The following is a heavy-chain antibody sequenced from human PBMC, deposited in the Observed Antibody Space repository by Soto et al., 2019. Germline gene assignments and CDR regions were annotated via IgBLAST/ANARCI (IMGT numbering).Heavy chain of an antibody. J-gene: IGHJ5*02. CDR2: INPNSGGT. CDR3: ARENPYRLRFLRKGKNWFDP. D-gene: IGHD3-3*01. CDR1: GYTFTGYY. V-gene: IGHV1-2*04. Sequence: GASVKVSCKASGYTFTGYYMHWVRQAPGQGLEWMGWINPNSGGTNYAQKFQGWVTMTRDTSISTAYMELSRLRSDDTAVYYCARENPYRLRFLRKGKNWFDPWGRGTLVTVSS.